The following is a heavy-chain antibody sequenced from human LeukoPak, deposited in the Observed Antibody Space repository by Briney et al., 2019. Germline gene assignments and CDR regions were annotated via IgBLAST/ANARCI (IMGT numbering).Heavy chain of an antibody. V-gene: IGHV3-23*01. CDR1: GFTFSDHA. CDR2: IRGTGTTT. Sequence: GGSLRLSCAASGFTFSDHAMSWVRQAPGKGLEWVSAIRGTGTTTFYAASVKGRFTISRDNSKNTADLQMNSLRAEDTAVYYCAKVSWLGTLPSYHFDSWGQGTQVTVTS. D-gene: IGHD6-19*01. CDR3: AKVSWLGTLPSYHFDS. J-gene: IGHJ4*02.